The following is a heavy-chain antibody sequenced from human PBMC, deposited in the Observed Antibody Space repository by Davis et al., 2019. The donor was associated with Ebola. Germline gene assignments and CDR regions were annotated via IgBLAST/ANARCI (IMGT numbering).Heavy chain of an antibody. CDR3: ARHYVYDYYMGLDV. V-gene: IGHV3-66*04. CDR2: IYTGGRT. J-gene: IGHJ6*02. D-gene: IGHD3-10*02. CDR1: GFIFRNYV. Sequence: GGSLRLSCETSGFIFRNYVMSWVRQAPGKGLEWVSVIYTGGRTYYTDSVKGRFTISRDNSKNTIYLQMNSLRAEDTAVYYCARHYVYDYYMGLDVWGQGTTVTVSS.